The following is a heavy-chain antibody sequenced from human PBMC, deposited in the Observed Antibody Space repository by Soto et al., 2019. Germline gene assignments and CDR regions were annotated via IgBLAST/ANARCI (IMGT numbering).Heavy chain of an antibody. CDR1: GFTFSSDE. V-gene: IGHV3-48*03. CDR2: IGSSGSTI. CDR3: ARESPRLFG. Sequence: SLRVSCAPSGFTFSSDEMNWVRQAPGKGLEWISYIGSSGSTIYYADSVKGRFTISRDNAEISLYLQINSMSAEDTAVYYCARESPRLFGWGQGTLVTVSS. J-gene: IGHJ4*02. D-gene: IGHD3-10*01.